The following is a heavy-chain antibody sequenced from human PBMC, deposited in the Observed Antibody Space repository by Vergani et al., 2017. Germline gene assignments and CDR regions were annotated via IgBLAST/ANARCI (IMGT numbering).Heavy chain of an antibody. CDR2: ISWNIGSI. J-gene: IGHJ4*02. CDR3: AKVGLERITGATGGFDY. CDR1: GFTFSSYA. Sequence: EVQLLESGGGLVQPGGSLRLSCAASGFTFSSYAMSWVRQAPGKGLEWVSGISWNIGSIGHADSVKGRFTISRDNSKKTLYLQMNSLRAEDTAVYYCAKVGLERITGATGGFDYWGQGTLVTVSS. D-gene: IGHD1-7*01. V-gene: IGHV3-23*01.